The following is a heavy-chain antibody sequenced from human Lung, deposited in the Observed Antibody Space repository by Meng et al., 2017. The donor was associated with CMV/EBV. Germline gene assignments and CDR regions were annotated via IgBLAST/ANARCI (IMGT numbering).Heavy chain of an antibody. Sequence: SETLSLTCAVYGGSFSGYYWSWIRQPPGKGLEWIGEINHSGSTNYNPSLKSRVTISVDTSKNQFSLKLSSVTAADTAVYYCAGEQGAFWGQGTRVTVSS. CDR2: INHSGST. CDR1: GGSFSGYY. CDR3: AGEQGAF. J-gene: IGHJ4*02. V-gene: IGHV4-34*01. D-gene: IGHD3-16*01.